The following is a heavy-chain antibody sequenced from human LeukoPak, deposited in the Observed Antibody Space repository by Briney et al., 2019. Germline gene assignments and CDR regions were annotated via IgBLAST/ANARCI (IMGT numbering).Heavy chain of an antibody. CDR1: EFTFSGYT. V-gene: IGHV3-21*04. D-gene: IGHD6-19*01. CDR3: AREFGIAVAGIGRGFDY. Sequence: PGGSLRLSCAASEFTFSGYTMNWVRQAPGKGLEWVSSICGSSNFIYYADSVKGRFTISRDNAKNSLYLQMNSLRAEDTAVYYCAREFGIAVAGIGRGFDYWGQGTLVTVSS. CDR2: ICGSSNFI. J-gene: IGHJ4*02.